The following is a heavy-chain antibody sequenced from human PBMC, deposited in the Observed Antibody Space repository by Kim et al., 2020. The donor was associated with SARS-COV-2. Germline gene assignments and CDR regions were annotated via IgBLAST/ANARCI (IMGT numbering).Heavy chain of an antibody. D-gene: IGHD2-15*01. CDR1: GFTFSSYE. Sequence: GSLRLSCAASGFTFSSYEMNWVRQAPGKGLEWISYIGSSGTKTDYADSVKGRFTTSRDNAKNSVYLQMNSLRAEDTATYYCARDRIHGGQYADAFDIWGRGTMVTVSS. CDR2: IGSSGTKT. CDR3: ARDRIHGGQYADAFDI. J-gene: IGHJ3*02. V-gene: IGHV3-48*03.